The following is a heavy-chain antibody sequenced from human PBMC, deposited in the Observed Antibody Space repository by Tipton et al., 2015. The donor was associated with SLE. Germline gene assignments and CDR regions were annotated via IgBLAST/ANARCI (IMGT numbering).Heavy chain of an antibody. CDR1: GGSINSSTSF. Sequence: TLSLTCNVSGGSINSSTSFWAWIRQPPGKGLEWIASISSSGSTDHNPSLRSRVSISLDTSKNQFSLRLTSATAADTAVYYCARRGRSAWFPGVWGQGTLVTVSP. V-gene: IGHV4-39*07. J-gene: IGHJ4*02. CDR2: ISSSGST. CDR3: ARRGRSAWFPGV. D-gene: IGHD3-10*01.